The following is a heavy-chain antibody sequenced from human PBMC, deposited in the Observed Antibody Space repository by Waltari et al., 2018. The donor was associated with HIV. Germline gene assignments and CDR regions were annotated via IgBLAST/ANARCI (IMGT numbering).Heavy chain of an antibody. D-gene: IGHD1-26*01. J-gene: IGHJ6*02. CDR2: FDPEDDET. CDR1: GYTLTEFP. Sequence: QVQLILSGAEVKKTGASAKVSCKVLGYTLTEFPMNWVRQAPGKGLEWMGGFDPEDDETIYAQKFQGRVTMTEDTSTDSAYMELSSLTSEDTAVYYCATGGGTTSIQLYDLDVWGQGTTVTVSS. V-gene: IGHV1-24*01. CDR3: ATGGGTTSIQLYDLDV.